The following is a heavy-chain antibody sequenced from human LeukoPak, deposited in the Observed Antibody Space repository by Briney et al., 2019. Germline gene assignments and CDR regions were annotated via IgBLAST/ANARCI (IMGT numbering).Heavy chain of an antibody. CDR3: ARGDSSGYFPGGY. CDR1: GGTFSSYA. Sequence: SVKVSCKASGGTFSSYAISWVRQAPGQGLEWMGRIIPILGIANYAQKFQGRVTITADKSTSTAYMELSSLRSEDTAVYYCARGDSSGYFPGGYWGQGTLVTVSS. CDR2: IIPILGIA. V-gene: IGHV1-69*04. J-gene: IGHJ4*02. D-gene: IGHD3-22*01.